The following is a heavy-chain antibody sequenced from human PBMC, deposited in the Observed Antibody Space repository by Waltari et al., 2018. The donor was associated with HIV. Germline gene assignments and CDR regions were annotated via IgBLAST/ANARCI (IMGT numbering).Heavy chain of an antibody. V-gene: IGHV1-24*01. J-gene: IGHJ6*02. D-gene: IGHD6-19*01. Sequence: QVQLVQSGAAVKTPGASVKVLCKVSGYIVTELSIHWVRQAPGEGLEWMGGFDPEDRETIYAQKFQGRVTMTEDTSTDTTYMELSSLRSEDTAVYYCATTRQWLVHSGLDVWGQGTTVTVSS. CDR1: GYIVTELS. CDR3: ATTRQWLVHSGLDV. CDR2: FDPEDRET.